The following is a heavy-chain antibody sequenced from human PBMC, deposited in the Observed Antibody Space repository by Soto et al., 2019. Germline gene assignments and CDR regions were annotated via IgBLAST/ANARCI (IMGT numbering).Heavy chain of an antibody. Sequence: QVQLVQSGAEVKKPGASVKVSCQASGYTFTNYAISWVRQAPGQGLEWMGWISASTRNTDQAQNFQGRVTMTIDTSTTTANMELRSLRSDDTAVYYCARCYCSVGSCYACWHFDLWGRGTLVTFSS. CDR2: ISASTRNT. D-gene: IGHD2-15*01. J-gene: IGHJ2*01. CDR1: GYTFTNYA. V-gene: IGHV1-18*01. CDR3: ARCYCSVGSCYACWHFDL.